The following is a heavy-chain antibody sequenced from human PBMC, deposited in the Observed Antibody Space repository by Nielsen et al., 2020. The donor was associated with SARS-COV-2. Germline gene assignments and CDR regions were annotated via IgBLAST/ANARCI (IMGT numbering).Heavy chain of an antibody. D-gene: IGHD3-22*01. Sequence: SVKVSCKASGSTFTSSAMQWVRQARGQRLEWIGWIVVGSGNTNYAQKFQERVTITRDMSTSTAYMELSSLRSEDTAVYYCARENLYYYDGRALRWFDPWGQGTLVTVSS. V-gene: IGHV1-58*02. J-gene: IGHJ5*02. CDR3: ARENLYYYDGRALRWFDP. CDR2: IVVGSGNT. CDR1: GSTFTSSA.